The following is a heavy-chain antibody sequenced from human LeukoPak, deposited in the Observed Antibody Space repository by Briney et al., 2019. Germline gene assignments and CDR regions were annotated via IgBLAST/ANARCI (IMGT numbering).Heavy chain of an antibody. Sequence: GGSLRLSCAASGFTFSSYGMHWVRQAPGKGLEWVAVIWYDGSNKYYADSVKGRFTISRDNSKNTLYLQMNSLRAEDTAVYYCARDVHSAYYYGSGSYYNRFDYWGQGTLVTVSS. CDR1: GFTFSSYG. CDR3: ARDVHSAYYYGSGSYYNRFDY. V-gene: IGHV3-33*01. CDR2: IWYDGSNK. D-gene: IGHD3-10*01. J-gene: IGHJ4*02.